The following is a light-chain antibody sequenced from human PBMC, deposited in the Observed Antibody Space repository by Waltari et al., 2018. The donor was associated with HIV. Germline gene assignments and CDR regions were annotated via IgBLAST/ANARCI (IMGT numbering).Light chain of an antibody. Sequence: QSALTQPASVSGSPGQSITISCTGTTSDVGGYDFVSWFQQHPGKAPHLLIYDVTSRPSVTSDRFSGSKSGATASLTISGLQAEDEADYYCSSYATNTTVIFGGGTKVTVL. J-gene: IGLJ2*01. CDR2: DVT. V-gene: IGLV2-14*03. CDR1: TSDVGGYDF. CDR3: SSYATNTTVI.